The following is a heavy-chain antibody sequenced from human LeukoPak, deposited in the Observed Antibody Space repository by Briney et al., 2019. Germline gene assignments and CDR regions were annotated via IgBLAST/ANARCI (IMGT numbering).Heavy chain of an antibody. V-gene: IGHV3-7*01. CDR2: IKEDGSEI. Sequence: GGSLRLSCAASGFNFSTYWMTWVRHVPGKGLEWVANIKEDGSEIYYVDAVKGRFSISRDNAKTSLYLQMNGLSVADTAVYYCVTDQTGRHPYFFDYWGQGTLVTVSS. CDR3: VTDQTGRHPYFFDY. J-gene: IGHJ4*02. CDR1: GFNFSTYW. D-gene: IGHD3-10*01.